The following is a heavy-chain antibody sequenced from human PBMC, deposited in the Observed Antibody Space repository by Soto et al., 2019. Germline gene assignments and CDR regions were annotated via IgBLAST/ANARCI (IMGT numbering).Heavy chain of an antibody. CDR1: GFTFSSNA. CDR3: APSHGGYDDGLDV. Sequence: GGSLRLSCAASGFTFSSNAMHWVRQAPGKGLEWVSRIWYDGSKTTYADSVKGRFTISRDNAKNTLYLQMNTLRADDTAVYYCAPSHGGYDDGLDVGGQGTTVTVSS. D-gene: IGHD3-16*01. J-gene: IGHJ6*02. V-gene: IGHV3-33*01. CDR2: IWYDGSKT.